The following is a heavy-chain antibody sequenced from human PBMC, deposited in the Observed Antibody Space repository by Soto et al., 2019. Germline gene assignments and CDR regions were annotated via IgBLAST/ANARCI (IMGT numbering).Heavy chain of an antibody. D-gene: IGHD6-19*01. CDR2: IYTSGNT. CDR3: ARGTSGWHGN. V-gene: IGHV3-53*01. J-gene: IGHJ4*02. CDR1: GFTVSSTY. Sequence: PGGSLRLSCAASGFTVSSTYMSWVRQAPGKGLDWVSVIYTSGNTYYADSVKGRFTISRDSSKNTLYLHMNSLRAEDSAVYFCARGTSGWHGNWGQGTLVTVSS.